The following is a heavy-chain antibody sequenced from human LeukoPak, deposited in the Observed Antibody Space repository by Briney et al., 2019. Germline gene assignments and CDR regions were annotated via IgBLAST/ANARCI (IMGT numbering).Heavy chain of an antibody. CDR2: ILWNGGET. CDR1: GFTFTDYA. V-gene: IGHV3-9*01. CDR3: TRDMRPGGADV. D-gene: IGHD4-17*01. J-gene: IGHJ6*02. Sequence: GGSLSLSCSISGFTFTDYAVHWVRQVPGKGLEWVSGILWNGGETGYADSVKGRFTISRDKVKNFLYLQMNSLRVEDTALYFCTRDMRPGGADVWGQGTTVTVSS.